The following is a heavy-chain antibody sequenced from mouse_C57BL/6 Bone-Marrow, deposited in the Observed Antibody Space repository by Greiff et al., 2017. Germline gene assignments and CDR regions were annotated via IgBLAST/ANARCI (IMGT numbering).Heavy chain of an antibody. V-gene: IGHV1-82*01. CDR3: ARTYPGYYAMDD. D-gene: IGHD5-1*01. CDR2: IYPGDGDT. J-gene: IGHJ4*01. CDR1: GYAFSSSW. Sequence: VQLQQSGPELVKPGASVKISCKASGYAFSSSWMNWVKQRPGKGLEWIGRIYPGDGDTNYNGKFKGKATLTADKSSSTAYMQLSSLTSEDSAVYFGARTYPGYYAMDDWGQGTSVTVSS.